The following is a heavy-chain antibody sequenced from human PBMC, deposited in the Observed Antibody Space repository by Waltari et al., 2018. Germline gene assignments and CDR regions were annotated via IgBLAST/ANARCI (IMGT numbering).Heavy chain of an antibody. Sequence: QVQLVESGGGVVQPGRSLRLSCAASGFTFSSYGMHWVRQAPGKGLVWLAVISYDGRNKNYADAVKGRFTISRENSKNTQYLQMNSLRAEDTAVYYCAKDLGYYDSSGYYYTYYYYGMDVWGQGTTVTVSS. D-gene: IGHD3-22*01. V-gene: IGHV3-30*18. CDR2: ISYDGRNK. CDR1: GFTFSSYG. CDR3: AKDLGYYDSSGYYYTYYYYGMDV. J-gene: IGHJ6*02.